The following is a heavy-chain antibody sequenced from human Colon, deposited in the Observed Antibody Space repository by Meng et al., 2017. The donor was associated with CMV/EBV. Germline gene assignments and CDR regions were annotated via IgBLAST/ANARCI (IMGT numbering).Heavy chain of an antibody. CDR2: IVPIFGVT. CDR3: ARDSGFGELY. D-gene: IGHD3-10*01. Sequence: SCKPSGGTFNNYRISWVRQAPGQGLEWMGGIVPIFGVTNNTQRFQGRLTITADKFAGTAYMELRSLTSEDTALYYCARDSGFGELYWGQGTLVTVSS. J-gene: IGHJ4*02. V-gene: IGHV1-69*17. CDR1: GGTFNNYR.